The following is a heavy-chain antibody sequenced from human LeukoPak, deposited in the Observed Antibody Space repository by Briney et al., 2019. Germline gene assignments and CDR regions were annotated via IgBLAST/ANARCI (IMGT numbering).Heavy chain of an antibody. CDR3: ARRVNSGWHYFGY. J-gene: IGHJ4*02. Sequence: GESLKISCKGSGYSFTSYWIGWVRQMPGKGLEWMGIIYPGDSGTTYNPSFQGQVTISADKSISTAYLQWSSLKASDTAMYYCARRVNSGWHYFGYWGQGTLVTVSS. V-gene: IGHV5-51*01. CDR1: GYSFTSYW. D-gene: IGHD6-19*01. CDR2: IYPGDSGT.